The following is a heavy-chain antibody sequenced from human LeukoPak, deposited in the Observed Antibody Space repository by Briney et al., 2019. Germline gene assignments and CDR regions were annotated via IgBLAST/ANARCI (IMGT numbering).Heavy chain of an antibody. CDR1: GGSISGSSYY. Sequence: NPSETLSLTCTVSGGSISGSSYYWGWIRQPPGKGLQWIGSLYYRGSAYYGPSLKGRVTISGDTSQTQFSLKLNSVTAADTAVYYCARHRRGTGWYFMDYWGQGALVTVSS. D-gene: IGHD6-19*01. J-gene: IGHJ4*02. CDR3: ARHRRGTGWYFMDY. V-gene: IGHV4-39*01. CDR2: LYYRGSA.